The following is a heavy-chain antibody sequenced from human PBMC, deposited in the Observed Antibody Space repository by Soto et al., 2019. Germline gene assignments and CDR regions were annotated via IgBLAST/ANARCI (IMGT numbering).Heavy chain of an antibody. CDR2: IYYSGST. J-gene: IGHJ4*02. Sequence: PSETLSLTCTVSGGSISSSSYYWGWIRQPPGKGLEWIGSIYYSGSTYYNPSLKSRVTISVDTSKNQFSLKLSSVTAADTAVYYCARHVRLYYYDSSGYCYDYWGQGTLVTV. V-gene: IGHV4-39*01. CDR3: ARHVRLYYYDSSGYCYDY. D-gene: IGHD3-22*01. CDR1: GGSISSSSYY.